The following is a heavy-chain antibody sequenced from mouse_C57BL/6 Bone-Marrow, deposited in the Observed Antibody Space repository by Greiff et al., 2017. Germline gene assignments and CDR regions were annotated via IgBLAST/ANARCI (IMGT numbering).Heavy chain of an antibody. CDR3: ARCYYGSSYWYFDV. J-gene: IGHJ1*03. Sequence: EVQGVESGGGLVQPGGSLSLSCAASGFTFTDYYMSWVRQPPGEALEWLGFIRNKANGYTTEYSASVKGRFTISRDNSQSILYLQMNALRAEDSATYYCARCYYGSSYWYFDVWGTGTTVTVSS. D-gene: IGHD1-1*01. CDR2: IRNKANGYTT. V-gene: IGHV7-3*01. CDR1: GFTFTDYY.